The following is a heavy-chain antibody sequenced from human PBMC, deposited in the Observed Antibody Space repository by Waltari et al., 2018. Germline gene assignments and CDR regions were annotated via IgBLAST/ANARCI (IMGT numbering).Heavy chain of an antibody. D-gene: IGHD3-10*01. CDR2: IYHSGST. V-gene: IGHV4-38-2*01. Sequence: QVQLQESGPGLVKPSETLSLTCAVSGYSISRGYYWGWLRQPPGKGLEWIGSIYHSGSTYYNPSLKSRVTISVDTSKNQFSLKLSSVTAADTAVYYCARSPSGWFGELHGDYWGQGTLVTVSS. CDR1: GYSISRGYY. CDR3: ARSPSGWFGELHGDY. J-gene: IGHJ4*02.